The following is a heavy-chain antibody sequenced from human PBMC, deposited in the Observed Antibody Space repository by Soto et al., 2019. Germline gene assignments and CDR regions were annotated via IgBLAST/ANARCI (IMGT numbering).Heavy chain of an antibody. CDR2: IYYSGST. J-gene: IGHJ4*02. Sequence: QLQLQESGPGLVKPSETLSLTCTVSGGSISSSSYYWGWIRQPPGKGLEWIGSIYYSGSTYYNPSLKSRVTISVDTSKNQFSLKLSSVTAADTAVYYCARTYCSGGSCGLLSRYYFDYWGQGTLVTVSS. V-gene: IGHV4-39*01. D-gene: IGHD2-15*01. CDR1: GGSISSSSYY. CDR3: ARTYCSGGSCGLLSRYYFDY.